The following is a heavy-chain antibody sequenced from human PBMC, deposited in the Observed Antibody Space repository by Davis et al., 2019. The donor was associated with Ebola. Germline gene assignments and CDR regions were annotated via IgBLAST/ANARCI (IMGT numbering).Heavy chain of an antibody. Sequence: GESLKISCAGSGFTFSDHYMTWIRQAPGKGLEWVSHITSSGSSIYYADSVKGRFTISRDNAKNSLYLQMNSLRAEDTAVYYCARARGYFGSGILGYWGQGTLVTVSS. V-gene: IGHV3-11*04. CDR2: ITSSGSSI. D-gene: IGHD3-10*01. J-gene: IGHJ4*02. CDR1: GFTFSDHY. CDR3: ARARGYFGSGILGY.